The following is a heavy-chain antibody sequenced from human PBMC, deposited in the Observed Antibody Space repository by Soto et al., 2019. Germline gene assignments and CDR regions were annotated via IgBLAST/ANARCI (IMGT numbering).Heavy chain of an antibody. Sequence: GGSLRLSCAASGFTFSSYAMHWVRQAPGKGLEWVSGISSSGVSTYHADSVKGRFTTSRDNSKNTLYLQMNSLRAEDTAVYYWAKPPTANYYYGMNAGGQGTRVTVSS. J-gene: IGHJ6*02. V-gene: IGHV3-23*01. CDR1: GFTFSSYA. CDR2: ISSSGVST. CDR3: AKPPTANYYYGMNA.